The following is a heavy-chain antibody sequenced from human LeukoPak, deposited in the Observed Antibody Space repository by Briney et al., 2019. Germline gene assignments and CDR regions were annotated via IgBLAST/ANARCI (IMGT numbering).Heavy chain of an antibody. Sequence: GASVKVSCKASGYTFTSYDINWVRQATGQGLEWMGWMNPNSGNTGYAQKFQGRVTITRNTSISTAYMELSSLRSEDTAVYYCARLEGYCSSTSCQTSLPLRYWGQGTLVTVSS. CDR3: ARLEGYCSSTSCQTSLPLRY. J-gene: IGHJ4*02. CDR2: MNPNSGNT. D-gene: IGHD2-2*01. CDR1: GYTFTSYD. V-gene: IGHV1-8*03.